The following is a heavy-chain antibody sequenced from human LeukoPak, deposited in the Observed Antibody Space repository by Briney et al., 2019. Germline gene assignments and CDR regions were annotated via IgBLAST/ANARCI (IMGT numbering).Heavy chain of an antibody. Sequence: SETLSLTCAVSGVSISSGGYSWSWLRQPPGKGLEWIGYIYHSGSTYYNPSLKSRVTISVDRSKNQFSLKLSSVTAADTAVYYCARVLLGSSGYYYDVNNWFDPWGQGTLVTVSS. CDR2: IYHSGST. D-gene: IGHD3-22*01. CDR1: GVSISSGGYS. V-gene: IGHV4-30-2*01. CDR3: ARVLLGSSGYYYDVNNWFDP. J-gene: IGHJ5*02.